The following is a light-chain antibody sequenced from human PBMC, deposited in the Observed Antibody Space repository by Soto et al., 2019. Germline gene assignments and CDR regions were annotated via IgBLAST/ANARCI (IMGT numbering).Light chain of an antibody. V-gene: IGLV2-14*01. Sequence: QSALTQPASVSGSPGQSIIISCTGTSSDVGGYNYVSWYQQYPGKAPKLMIYEVSNRPSGVSNRFSGSKSGNTASLTISGLQAEDEADYYCSSYTSSSTRVFGGGTKLTVL. CDR3: SSYTSSSTRV. CDR2: EVS. J-gene: IGLJ2*01. CDR1: SSDVGGYNY.